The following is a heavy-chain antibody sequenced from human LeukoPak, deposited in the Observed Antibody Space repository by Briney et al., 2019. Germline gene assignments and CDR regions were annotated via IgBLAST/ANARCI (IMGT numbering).Heavy chain of an antibody. CDR2: IYHSGST. CDR3: ARDRGPYSGYDEDYYYMDV. D-gene: IGHD5-12*01. CDR1: GYSISSGYY. V-gene: IGHV4-38-2*02. J-gene: IGHJ6*03. Sequence: SETLSLTCTVSGYSISSGYYWGWIRQPPGKGLEWIGSIYHSGSTYYNPSLKSRVTISVDTSKNQFSLKLSSVTAADTAVYYCARDRGPYSGYDEDYYYMDVWGKGTTVTISS.